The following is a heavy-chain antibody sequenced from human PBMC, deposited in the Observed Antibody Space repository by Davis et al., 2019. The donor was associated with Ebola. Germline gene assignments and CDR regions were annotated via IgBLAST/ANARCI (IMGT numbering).Heavy chain of an antibody. Sequence: PSETLSLTCVISGDSVLGKNGAWNWIRQSPSRGLEWLGRTYYSSSKWYNDYAESVKSRIIINPDAAKNQFSLQLNSVTPEDTALYYCARGWFRSGMDVWGPGTTVTVSS. CDR2: TYYSSSKWYN. D-gene: IGHD6-19*01. V-gene: IGHV6-1*01. CDR1: GDSVLGKNGA. J-gene: IGHJ6*02. CDR3: ARGWFRSGMDV.